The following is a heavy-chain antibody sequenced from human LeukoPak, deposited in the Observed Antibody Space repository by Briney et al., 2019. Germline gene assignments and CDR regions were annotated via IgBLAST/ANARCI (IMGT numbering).Heavy chain of an antibody. D-gene: IGHD1-26*01. CDR2: ISDNGGNT. CDR3: IKDLSGTWSFDY. J-gene: IGHJ4*02. V-gene: IGHV3-64D*08. Sequence: GGSLRLSCSASGFTFSVHYMHWVRQAPGKGLEYVSTISDNGGNTCYADSVKGRFIISRDNSKNTLYLQMNSLRVEDMAVYYCIKDLSGTWSFDYWGQGTLLIVSS. CDR1: GFTFSVHY.